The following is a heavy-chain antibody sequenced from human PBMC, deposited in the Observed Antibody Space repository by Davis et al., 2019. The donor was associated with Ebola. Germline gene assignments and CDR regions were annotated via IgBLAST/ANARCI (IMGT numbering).Heavy chain of an antibody. CDR1: GFTFSSYA. CDR3: ASHRIAVRQHDLYYYYGMDV. CDR2: IYSGGST. V-gene: IGHV3-53*01. D-gene: IGHD6-6*01. Sequence: GGSLRLSCAASGFTFSSYAMSWVRQAPGKGLEWVSVIYSGGSTYYADSVKGRFTISRDNSKNTLYLQMNSLRAEDTAVYYCASHRIAVRQHDLYYYYGMDVWGQGTTVTVSS. J-gene: IGHJ6*02.